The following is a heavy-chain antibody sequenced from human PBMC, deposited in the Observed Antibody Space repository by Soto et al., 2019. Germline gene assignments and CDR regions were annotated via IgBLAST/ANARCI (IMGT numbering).Heavy chain of an antibody. J-gene: IGHJ6*02. D-gene: IGHD3-3*01. CDR2: ISFDGSNK. CDR3: ANSRYYDFWSGYYKLYYYYGMDV. Sequence: QVQLVESGGGVVQPGRSLRLSCAASGFTFSSYGMHWIRQAPGKGLEWVAVISFDGSNKYYADSAKGRFTISRDNSKNTMYLQMNSLRAEETAVYYCANSRYYDFWSGYYKLYYYYGMDVWGQGTTVTVSS. CDR1: GFTFSSYG. V-gene: IGHV3-30*18.